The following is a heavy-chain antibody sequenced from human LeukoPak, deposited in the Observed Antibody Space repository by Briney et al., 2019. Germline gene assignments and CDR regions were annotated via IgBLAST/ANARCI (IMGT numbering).Heavy chain of an antibody. D-gene: IGHD5-12*01. J-gene: IGHJ4*02. CDR2: TYYRSKWYN. V-gene: IGHV6-1*01. CDR1: GDCVSSNSAA. CDR3: ARDISTIVDIVATILDY. Sequence: SQTLSLTCAISGDCVSSNSAAWNWIRQSPARGLEWLQRTYYRSKWYNDYAVSVKSRITINPDTSKNQFSLQLNSVTPEDTAVYYCARDISTIVDIVATILDYWGQGTLVTVSS.